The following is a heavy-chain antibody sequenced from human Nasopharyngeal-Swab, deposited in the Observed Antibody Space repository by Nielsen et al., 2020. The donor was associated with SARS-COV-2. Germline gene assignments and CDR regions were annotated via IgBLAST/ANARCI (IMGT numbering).Heavy chain of an antibody. Sequence: GGSLRLSCAASGFTFSNAWMNWVRQAPGKGLEWVGRIKSKTDGGTTDYAAPVKGRFTISRDDSKNTLYLQMNSLKTEDTAVYYCTTDAPLGFYLYYFDYWGQGTLVTVSS. D-gene: IGHD2/OR15-2a*01. CDR1: GFTFSNAW. J-gene: IGHJ4*02. CDR3: TTDAPLGFYLYYFDY. CDR2: IKSKTDGGTT. V-gene: IGHV3-15*07.